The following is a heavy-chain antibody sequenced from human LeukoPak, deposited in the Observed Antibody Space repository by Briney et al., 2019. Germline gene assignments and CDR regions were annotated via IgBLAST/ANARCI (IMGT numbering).Heavy chain of an antibody. D-gene: IGHD2-8*01. CDR1: GFTFRGYS. CDR3: ARDGGYCTKGVCYLDY. V-gene: IGHV3-21*01. CDR2: INSYNDYI. J-gene: IGHJ4*02. Sequence: GGSLRLSCAASGFTFRGYSMNWVRQAPGKGLEWVSSINSYNDYIYYADSVKGRFTISRDNAKNSLYLEMNSLRAEDTAVYYCARDGGYCTKGVCYLDYWGQGTLVTVSS.